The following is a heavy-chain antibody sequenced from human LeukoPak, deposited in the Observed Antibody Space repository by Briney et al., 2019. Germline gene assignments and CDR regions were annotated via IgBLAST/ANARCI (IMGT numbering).Heavy chain of an antibody. CDR1: GFTFSSYW. D-gene: IGHD1-20*01. V-gene: IGHV3-7*01. J-gene: IGHJ4*02. Sequence: GGSLRLSCAASGFTFSSYWMSWVRQAPGKGLEWVANIKQDGGEKYYVDSVKGRFTISGDNANNSLYLQMNSLRAEDTAIYYCARDLGLYNWNLYYFDYWGQGTLVTVSS. CDR2: IKQDGGEK. CDR3: ARDLGLYNWNLYYFDY.